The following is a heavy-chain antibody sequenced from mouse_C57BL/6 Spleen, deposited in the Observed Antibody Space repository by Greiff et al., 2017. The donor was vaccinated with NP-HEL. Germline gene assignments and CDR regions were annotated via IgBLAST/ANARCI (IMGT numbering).Heavy chain of an antibody. Sequence: VQLQQSGPELVKPGASVKISCKASGYAFSSSWMNWVKQRPGKGLEWIGRIYPGDGDTNYNGKFKGKATLTADKSSSTAYMQLSSLTSEDSAVYFCARWGDDDTCDYWGQVTTLTVSS. V-gene: IGHV1-82*01. D-gene: IGHD2-4*01. CDR2: IYPGDGDT. CDR1: GYAFSSSW. CDR3: ARWGDDDTCDY. J-gene: IGHJ2*01.